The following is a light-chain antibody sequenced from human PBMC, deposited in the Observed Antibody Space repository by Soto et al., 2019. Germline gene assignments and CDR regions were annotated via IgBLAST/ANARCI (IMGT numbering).Light chain of an antibody. J-gene: IGLJ1*01. CDR2: DVN. CDR1: SSDVGGYNS. V-gene: IGLV2-11*01. Sequence: QSALTQPRSVSGSPGQSVTVSCTGTSSDVGGYNSVTWYQQHPGKAPKLMISDVNKRPSGVPDRFSGSKSGNTASLTISGLQAEDEADYYCCSFAGRVFVFGTGTKLTVL. CDR3: CSFAGRVFV.